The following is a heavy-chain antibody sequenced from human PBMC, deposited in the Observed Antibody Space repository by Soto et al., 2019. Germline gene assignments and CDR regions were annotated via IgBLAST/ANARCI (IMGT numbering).Heavy chain of an antibody. CDR3: AKDIYGDYVNNAFDI. J-gene: IGHJ3*02. D-gene: IGHD4-17*01. CDR2: ISWNSGSI. V-gene: IGHV3-9*01. Sequence: EVQLVESGGGLVQPGRSLRLSCAASGFTFDDYAMHWVRQAPGQGLEWVSGISWNSGSIGYADSVKGRFTISRDNAKNSLYLQMNSLRAEDTALYYCAKDIYGDYVNNAFDIWGQGTMVTVSS. CDR1: GFTFDDYA.